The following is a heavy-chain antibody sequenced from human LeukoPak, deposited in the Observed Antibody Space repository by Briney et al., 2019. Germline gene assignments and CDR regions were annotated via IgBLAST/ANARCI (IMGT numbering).Heavy chain of an antibody. Sequence: PSETLSLTCAVYGGSFSGYYWSWIRQPPGKGLEWIGEINNSGSTNYNPSLKSRVTMSVDTSKNQFSLKLSSVTAADTAVYYCARFPVGGGYCSSTSGHSPVWGQGTTVTVSS. CDR2: INNSGST. CDR1: GGSFSGYY. V-gene: IGHV4-34*01. J-gene: IGHJ6*02. CDR3: ARFPVGGGYCSSTSGHSPV. D-gene: IGHD2-2*01.